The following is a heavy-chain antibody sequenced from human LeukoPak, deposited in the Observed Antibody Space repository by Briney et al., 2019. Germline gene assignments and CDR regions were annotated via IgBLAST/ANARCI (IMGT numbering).Heavy chain of an antibody. J-gene: IGHJ3*02. Sequence: APVKVSCKVSEYTLTELSMHWVRQAPGKGLEWMGGFDPEDGETIYAQKFQGRVTMTEDTSTDTAYMELSSLRSEDTAVYYCATARYNWNYGACDIWGQGTMVTVSS. CDR3: ATARYNWNYGACDI. D-gene: IGHD1-7*01. V-gene: IGHV1-24*01. CDR1: EYTLTELS. CDR2: FDPEDGET.